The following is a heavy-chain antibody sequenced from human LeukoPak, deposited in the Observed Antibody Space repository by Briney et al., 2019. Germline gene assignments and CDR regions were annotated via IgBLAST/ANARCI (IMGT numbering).Heavy chain of an antibody. CDR1: GFTFSSYA. Sequence: GGSLRLSCAASGFTFSSYAMSWVRQAPGKGLEWVSAISGSGGSTYYADSVKGRFTISRDNSKNTLYLQMNSLRAEDTAVYYCARGVLWFGELPGYYYYMDVWGKGTTVTISS. CDR3: ARGVLWFGELPGYYYYMDV. J-gene: IGHJ6*03. V-gene: IGHV3-23*01. D-gene: IGHD3-10*01. CDR2: ISGSGGST.